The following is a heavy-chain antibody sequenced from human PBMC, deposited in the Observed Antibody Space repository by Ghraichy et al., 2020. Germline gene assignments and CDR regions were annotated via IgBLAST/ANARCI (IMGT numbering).Heavy chain of an antibody. J-gene: IGHJ4*02. CDR1: GFTFSSYG. CDR2: IRYDGSNK. V-gene: IGHV3-30*02. Sequence: GGSLRLSCAASGFTFSSYGMHWVRQAPGKGLEWVAFIRYDGSNKYYADSVKGRFTISRDSSKNTLYLQMNSLRAEDTAVYYCAKDPSRSSGYPIDYWGQGTLVTVSS. D-gene: IGHD6-19*01. CDR3: AKDPSRSSGYPIDY.